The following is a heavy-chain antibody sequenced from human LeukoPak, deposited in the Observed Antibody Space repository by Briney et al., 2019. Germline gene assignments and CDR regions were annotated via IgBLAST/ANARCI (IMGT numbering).Heavy chain of an antibody. J-gene: IGHJ4*02. D-gene: IGHD3-10*01. Sequence: GGSLRLSCAASGFTVSGNYMSWVRQAPGKGLEWVSVIYTGGTTHYTDSVKGRFTISRDDAKNTLYLQMTSLRAEDTAVYYCARLTVLSFGVDCWGQGTLVTVSS. CDR3: ARLTVLSFGVDC. CDR2: IYTGGTT. CDR1: GFTVSGNY. V-gene: IGHV3-66*04.